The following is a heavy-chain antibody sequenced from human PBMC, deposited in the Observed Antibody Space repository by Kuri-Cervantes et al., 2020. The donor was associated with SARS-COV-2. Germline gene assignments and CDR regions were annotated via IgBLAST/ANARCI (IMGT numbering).Heavy chain of an antibody. J-gene: IGHJ6*02. CDR3: TKDLGPPLSGYDYYDYYYGMDV. CDR2: IRSKANSYAT. D-gene: IGHD5-12*01. CDR1: GFTFSGSA. V-gene: IGHV3-73*01. Sequence: GESLKISCAASGFTFSGSAMHWVRQASGKGLEWVGRIRSKANSYATAYAASVKGRFTISRDDSKNTAYVQMNSLKTEDTAVYYCTKDLGPPLSGYDYYDYYYGMDVWGQGTTVTVSS.